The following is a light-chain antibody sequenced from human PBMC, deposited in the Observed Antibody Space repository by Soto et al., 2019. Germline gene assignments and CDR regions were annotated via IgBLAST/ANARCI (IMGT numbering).Light chain of an antibody. CDR2: GAS. CDR1: QSVSSSY. Sequence: EIVLTQSPGTLSLSPGEGATLCCRASQSVSSSYLAWYQQKPGQAPRLLIYGASSRATGIPDRFSGSGSGTDFTLTISRLEPEDFAVYYCQQFGGSPLTFGGGTKVEIK. CDR3: QQFGGSPLT. J-gene: IGKJ4*01. V-gene: IGKV3-20*01.